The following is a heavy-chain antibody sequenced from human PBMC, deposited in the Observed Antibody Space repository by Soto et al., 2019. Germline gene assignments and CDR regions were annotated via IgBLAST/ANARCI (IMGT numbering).Heavy chain of an antibody. CDR3: AKGEGSSGYYSLFDY. Sequence: EVQLVESGGGLVQPGRSLRLSCAASGFTFDDYAMHWVRQAPGKGLEWVSGISWNSGSIGYADSVKGRFTISRDNAKNARYLQMNSLRAEATALYYCAKGEGSSGYYSLFDYWGQGTLVTVSS. CDR2: ISWNSGSI. J-gene: IGHJ4*02. CDR1: GFTFDDYA. D-gene: IGHD3-22*01. V-gene: IGHV3-9*01.